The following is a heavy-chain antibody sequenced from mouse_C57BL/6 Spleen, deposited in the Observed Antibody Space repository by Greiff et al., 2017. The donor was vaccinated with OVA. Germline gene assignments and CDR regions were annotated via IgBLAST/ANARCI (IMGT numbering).Heavy chain of an antibody. CDR3: AREEDIFDY. CDR1: GYAFSSSW. Sequence: VQLQQSGPELVKPGASVKISCKASGYAFSSSWMNWVKQRPGKGLEWIGRIYPGDGDTNYNGKFKGKATLTADKSSRTAYMQLSSLTSEDSAVYFCAREEDIFDYWGQGTTLTVSS. CDR2: IYPGDGDT. J-gene: IGHJ2*01. V-gene: IGHV1-82*01.